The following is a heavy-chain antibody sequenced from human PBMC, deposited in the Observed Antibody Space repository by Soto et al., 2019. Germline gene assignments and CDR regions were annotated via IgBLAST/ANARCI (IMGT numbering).Heavy chain of an antibody. CDR2: ISYDGSNK. CDR1: GFTFSSYG. J-gene: IGHJ4*02. Sequence: QVQLVESGGGVVQPGRSLRLSCAASGFTFSSYGMHWVRQAPGKGLEWVAVISYDGSNKYYADSVKGRFTISRDNSKNTLYLQMNSLRAEDTAVYYCAKDRVSREWELLCWGQGTLVPVSS. V-gene: IGHV3-30*18. D-gene: IGHD1-26*01. CDR3: AKDRVSREWELLC.